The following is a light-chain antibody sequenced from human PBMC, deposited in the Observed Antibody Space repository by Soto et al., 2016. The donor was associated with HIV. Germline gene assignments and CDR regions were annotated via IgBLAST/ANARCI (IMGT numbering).Light chain of an antibody. V-gene: IGKV1-27*01. Sequence: GDRVTITCRASQGISNYLAWYQQKPGKVPKLLMYAASTLQSGVPSRFSGSGSGTDFTLTISSQQPEDVATYYCQQLYSYPVTFGQGTRLEIK. CDR2: AAS. CDR1: QGISNY. J-gene: IGKJ5*01. CDR3: QQLYSYPVT.